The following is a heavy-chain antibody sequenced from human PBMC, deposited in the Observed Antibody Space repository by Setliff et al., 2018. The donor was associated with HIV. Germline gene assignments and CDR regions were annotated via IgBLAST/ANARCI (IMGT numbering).Heavy chain of an antibody. CDR1: GFTFSSYW. CDR3: ARDYQQWLPDAFDI. Sequence: GGSLRLSCAASGFTFSSYWMSWVRQAPGKGLEWVANIKQDGSEKYYVDSVKGRFTISRDNAKNSLYLQMNSLRAEDTAVYYCARDYQQWLPDAFDIWGQGTMVTVSS. D-gene: IGHD6-19*01. J-gene: IGHJ3*02. V-gene: IGHV3-7*01. CDR2: IKQDGSEK.